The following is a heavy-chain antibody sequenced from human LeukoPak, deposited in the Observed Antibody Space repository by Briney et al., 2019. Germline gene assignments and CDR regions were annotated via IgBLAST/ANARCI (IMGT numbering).Heavy chain of an antibody. V-gene: IGHV3-33*01. CDR2: IWYDGSNK. CDR1: GFTFSSYG. CDR3: ARDRSTVAVADVGAFDI. D-gene: IGHD6-19*01. J-gene: IGHJ3*02. Sequence: GRSLRLSCAASGFTFSSYGMHWVRQAPGKGLEWVAVIWYDGSNKYYADSVKGRFTISRDNSKNTLYLQMNSLRAEDTAVYYCARDRSTVAVADVGAFDIWGQGTMVTVSS.